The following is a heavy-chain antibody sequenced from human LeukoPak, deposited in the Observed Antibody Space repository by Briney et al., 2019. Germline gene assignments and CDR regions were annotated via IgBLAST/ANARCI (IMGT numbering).Heavy chain of an antibody. CDR3: ARDKVGQNWFDP. V-gene: IGHV4-59*01. CDR1: GGSISSYY. D-gene: IGHD1-26*01. Sequence: SETLFLTCTVSGGSISSYYWSWIRQPPGKGLEWIGYIYYSGSTNYNPSLKSRVTISVDTSKNQFSLKLSSVTAADTAVYYCARDKVGQNWFDPWGQGTLVTVSS. J-gene: IGHJ5*02. CDR2: IYYSGST.